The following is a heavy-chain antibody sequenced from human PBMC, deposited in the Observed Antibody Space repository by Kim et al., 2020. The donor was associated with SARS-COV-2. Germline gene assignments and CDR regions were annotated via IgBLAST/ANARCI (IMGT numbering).Heavy chain of an antibody. J-gene: IGHJ4*02. D-gene: IGHD5-18*01. V-gene: IGHV3-23*01. CDR1: EFTFSSYA. CDR2: IRGGGSST. Sequence: GGSLRLSCAASEFTFSSYAMSWVRQAPGKGLEWVSAIRGGGSSTYFADSVKGRFTISRDNSKNTLYLQMNSLRAEDTAIYYCAKCASSYGYFEGHFDYWGQGTLVTVSP. CDR3: AKCASSYGYFEGHFDY.